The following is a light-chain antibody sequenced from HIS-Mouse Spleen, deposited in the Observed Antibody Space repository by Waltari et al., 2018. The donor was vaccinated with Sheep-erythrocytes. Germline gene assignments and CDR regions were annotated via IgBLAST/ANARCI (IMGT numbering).Light chain of an antibody. CDR3: QQFNNYPRT. CDR2: DAS. J-gene: IGKJ1*01. V-gene: IGKV1D-13*01. Sequence: AIQLTQSPSSLSASVGDRVTITCRASQGISSALAWYQKKPGKAPKLLIYDASSLESGVPSRFSGSGSGTDFTLTISSLQTEDFATYYCQQFNNYPRTFGQGTKVEIK. CDR1: QGISSA.